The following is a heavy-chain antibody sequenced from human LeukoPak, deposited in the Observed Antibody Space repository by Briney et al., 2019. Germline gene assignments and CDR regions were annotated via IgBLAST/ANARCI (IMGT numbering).Heavy chain of an antibody. J-gene: IGHJ4*02. CDR1: GFTFSSYA. CDR3: AREGTGTQALDY. Sequence: GRSLRLSCAASGFTFSSYAMHWVRQAPGKGLEWVAVISYDGSNKYYADSVKGRFTISRDNSKNTLYLQMNSLRAEDTAVYYCAREGTGTQALDYWGQGTLVTVSS. CDR2: ISYDGSNK. D-gene: IGHD1-1*01. V-gene: IGHV3-30-3*01.